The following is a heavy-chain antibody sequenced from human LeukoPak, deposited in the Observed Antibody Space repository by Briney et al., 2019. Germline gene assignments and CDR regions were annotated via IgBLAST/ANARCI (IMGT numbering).Heavy chain of an antibody. J-gene: IGHJ3*02. Sequence: GGSLRLSCAASRFTFSSYSMSWVRQAPGKGLEWVSSISSSSTYIYYVDSVKGRFTISRDNAKNSLYLQMNSLGAEDTAVYYCARGLDIVSTISAFDIWGQGTMVTVSS. CDR2: ISSSSTYI. V-gene: IGHV3-21*01. CDR1: RFTFSSYS. CDR3: ARGLDIVSTISAFDI. D-gene: IGHD5/OR15-5a*01.